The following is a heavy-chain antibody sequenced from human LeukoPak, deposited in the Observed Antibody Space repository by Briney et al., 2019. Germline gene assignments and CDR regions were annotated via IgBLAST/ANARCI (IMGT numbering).Heavy chain of an antibody. D-gene: IGHD1-26*01. CDR3: AGVELLGPGY. J-gene: IGHJ4*02. V-gene: IGHV4-34*08. CDR2: INHSGST. Sequence: SETLCLTCAAFGGTFSGYYWTWVRQPPGKGLEWVGEINHSGSTNYNPSLKSRVTISVDTSKNQFSLKLSSVTAADTAVYYCAGVELLGPGYWGQGTLGTGFS. CDR1: GGTFSGYY.